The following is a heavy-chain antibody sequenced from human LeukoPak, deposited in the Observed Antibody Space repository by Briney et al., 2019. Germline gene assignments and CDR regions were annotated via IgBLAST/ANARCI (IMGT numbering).Heavy chain of an antibody. CDR1: GGSFSGYY. Sequence: SETLSLTCAVYGGSFSGYYWSWIRQPPGKGLEWIGEINHSGSTNYNPSLKSRVTISVGTSKNQFSLKLSSVTAADTAVYYCARDIAVAGSDYWGQGTLVTVSS. CDR3: ARDIAVAGSDY. CDR2: INHSGST. V-gene: IGHV4-34*01. D-gene: IGHD6-19*01. J-gene: IGHJ4*02.